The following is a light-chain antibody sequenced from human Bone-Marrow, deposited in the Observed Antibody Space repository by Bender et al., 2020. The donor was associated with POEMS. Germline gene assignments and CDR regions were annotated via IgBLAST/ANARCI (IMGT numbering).Light chain of an antibody. CDR2: GNN. Sequence: QSVLTQPPSVSGAPGQRVTISCTGSSSNIGADYDVHWNQQLPGTAAKVLIYGNNKRPSGVPDRVSGSKSGTSATLAITGLQAEDEADYYCQSYDSRLSGSVFCGGTKLSVL. CDR3: QSYDSRLSGSV. V-gene: IGLV1-40*01. J-gene: IGLJ2*01. CDR1: SSNIGADYD.